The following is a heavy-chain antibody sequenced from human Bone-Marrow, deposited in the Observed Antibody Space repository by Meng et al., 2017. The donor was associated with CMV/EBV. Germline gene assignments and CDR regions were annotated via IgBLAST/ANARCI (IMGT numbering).Heavy chain of an antibody. CDR3: ARSTSAKTDFWT. CDR1: GFRVSSYW. CDR2: LDDPRGT. D-gene: IGHD3/OR15-3a*01. Sequence: ETLSPTCAASGFRVSSYWMHWVRQVPGKGPVWVARLDDPRGTKYAVFVEGRLTICRDDLKNTLYLQMDSLRVEDTAVYYCARSTSAKTDFWTWGQGTLVTVSS. V-gene: IGHV3-74*01. J-gene: IGHJ1*01.